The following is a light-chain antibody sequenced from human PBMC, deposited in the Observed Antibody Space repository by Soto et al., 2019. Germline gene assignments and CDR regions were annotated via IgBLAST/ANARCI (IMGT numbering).Light chain of an antibody. CDR2: AAS. J-gene: IGKJ1*01. Sequence: DIQMTQAPSTLSASVGDRVTITCRASQSMSGWLAWYQRKPGKAPELLIYAASTLQSGVPSRFSGSGSGTEFTLTISSLQPEDFATYYCQQLKSSPRTFGQGTKVDI. CDR3: QQLKSSPRT. CDR1: QSMSGW. V-gene: IGKV1-9*01.